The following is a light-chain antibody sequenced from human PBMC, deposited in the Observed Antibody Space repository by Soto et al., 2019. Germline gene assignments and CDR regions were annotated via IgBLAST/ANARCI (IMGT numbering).Light chain of an antibody. CDR2: SNY. CDR1: SSNIGSKT. CDR3: SAWDASLDGYV. J-gene: IGLJ1*01. Sequence: QSLLTQPPSASGTPGQRLTISCSGSSSNIGSKTVNWYQQLPGTAPKLLIYSNYQRPSGVPDRFSGSKSGTSASLAISGLQSEDEADYYCSAWDASLDGYVFGTGTKVTVL. V-gene: IGLV1-44*01.